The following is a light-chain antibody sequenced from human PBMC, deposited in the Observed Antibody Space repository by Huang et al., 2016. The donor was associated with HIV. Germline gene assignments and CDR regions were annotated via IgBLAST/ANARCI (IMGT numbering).Light chain of an antibody. V-gene: IGKV3-20*01. CDR1: QSVRSSY. J-gene: IGKJ2*01. CDR3: QQYGGSPRT. Sequence: ENVLTQSPGTLSLSPGERATLSCRASQSVRSSYLAWYQQKPGQGPRLLIYGASSRATGIPDRFSGSGSGTDFTLTITRVEPEDIAVYYCQQYGGSPRTCGQGTKLEIK. CDR2: GAS.